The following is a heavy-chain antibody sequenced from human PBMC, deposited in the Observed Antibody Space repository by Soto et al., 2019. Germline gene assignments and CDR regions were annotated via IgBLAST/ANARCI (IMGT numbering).Heavy chain of an antibody. Sequence: GGSLRLSCAASRLTLSTYWMSWVRQAPGKGLEWVANINQGGSEKYYVESVKGRFTISRDNAKNSLYLQMNSLRAEDTAIYYCASRLSSAFHIWCQGTMVTVSS. CDR2: INQGGSEK. V-gene: IGHV3-7*01. J-gene: IGHJ3*02. CDR1: RLTLSTYW. CDR3: ASRLSSAFHI. D-gene: IGHD5-12*01.